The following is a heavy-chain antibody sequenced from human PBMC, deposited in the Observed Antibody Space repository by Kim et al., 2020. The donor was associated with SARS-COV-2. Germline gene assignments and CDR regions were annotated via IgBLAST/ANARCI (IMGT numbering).Heavy chain of an antibody. CDR2: IKSKTDGGTT. D-gene: IGHD3-22*01. Sequence: GGSLRLSCAASGFTFSNAWMSWVRQAPGKGLEWVGRIKSKTDGGTTDYAAPVKGRFTISRDDSKNTLYLQMNSLKTEDTAVYYCTTEIDSSGYNRRGVYWGQGTLVTVSS. CDR1: GFTFSNAW. V-gene: IGHV3-15*01. CDR3: TTEIDSSGYNRRGVY. J-gene: IGHJ4*02.